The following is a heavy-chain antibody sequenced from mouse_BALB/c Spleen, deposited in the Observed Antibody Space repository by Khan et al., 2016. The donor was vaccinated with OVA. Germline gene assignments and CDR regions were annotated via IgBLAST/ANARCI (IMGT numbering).Heavy chain of an antibody. CDR2: ISGDSHTI. V-gene: IGHV5-17*02. D-gene: IGHD1-1*01. CDR3: TRSYFNGYYFDQ. CDR1: GFTFSSFG. J-gene: IGHJ2*01. Sequence: EVELVESGGDLVQPGGSRKLSCVASGFTFSSFGMHWIRQAPEKGLEWVAYISGDSHTIYYADTVKGRFTISRDNPKNTLFLQMTSLRSEDMAMYYCTRSYFNGYYFDQLGQGTTRTVSS.